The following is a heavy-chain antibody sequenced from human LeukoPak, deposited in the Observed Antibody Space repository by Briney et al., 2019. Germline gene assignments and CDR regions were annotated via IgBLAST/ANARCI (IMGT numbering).Heavy chain of an antibody. D-gene: IGHD6-13*01. J-gene: IGHJ2*01. CDR3: ARGRQQLVPGLDWYFDL. CDR2: INHSGST. CDR1: GGSFSGYY. V-gene: IGHV4-34*01. Sequence: PSETLSLTCAVYGGSFSGYYWSWIRQPPGKGLEWIGEINHSGSTNYNPSLKSRVTISVDTSKDQFSLKLSSVTAADTAVYYCARGRQQLVPGLDWYFDLWGRGTLVTVSS.